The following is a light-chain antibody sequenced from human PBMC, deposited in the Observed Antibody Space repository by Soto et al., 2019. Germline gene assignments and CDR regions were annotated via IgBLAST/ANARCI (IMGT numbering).Light chain of an antibody. J-gene: IGKJ3*01. CDR2: AAS. V-gene: IGKV1-9*01. CDR1: QGISTY. CDR3: QQLNSNPR. Sequence: DIQLTQSPSFLSASVGDRVTITCRASQGISTYLAWYQQKPGKAPKVLIYAASTLQSGVPSRFSGSGSGTEFTLTIISPQPEDFATYYRQQLNSNPRFGPGTKLDIK.